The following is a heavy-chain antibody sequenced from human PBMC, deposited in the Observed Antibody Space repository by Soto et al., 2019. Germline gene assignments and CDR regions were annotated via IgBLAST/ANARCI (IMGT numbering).Heavy chain of an antibody. CDR2: IYTSGST. D-gene: IGHD3-3*01. CDR1: GGSISSYY. Sequence: QVQLQESGPGLVKPSETLSLTCTVSGGSISSYYWSWIRQPAGKGLEWIGRIYTSGSTNYNPSLKSRVTMSVDTSKNQFSLKLSSVTAADTAVYSCARDNELGDFWSGYYTAFDYWGQGTLVTVSS. J-gene: IGHJ4*02. V-gene: IGHV4-4*07. CDR3: ARDNELGDFWSGYYTAFDY.